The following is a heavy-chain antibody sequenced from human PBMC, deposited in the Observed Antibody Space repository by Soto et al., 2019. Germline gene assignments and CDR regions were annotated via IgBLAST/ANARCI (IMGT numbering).Heavy chain of an antibody. V-gene: IGHV1-46*01. Sequence: ASVKVSCKASGFTFTSYYMHWVRQAPGQGLERMGRINPSAGSTTYTQNFQGRVTMTRDTSTSTVYMELSSLRSDDTAVYYCARVTDASSWNYAGFDYWGQGTLVTVSS. J-gene: IGHJ4*02. CDR1: GFTFTSYY. CDR2: INPSAGST. CDR3: ARVTDASSWNYAGFDY. D-gene: IGHD6-13*01.